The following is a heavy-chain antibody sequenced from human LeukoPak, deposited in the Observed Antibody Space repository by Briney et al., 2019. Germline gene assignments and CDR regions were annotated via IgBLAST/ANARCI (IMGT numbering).Heavy chain of an antibody. V-gene: IGHV1-18*01. Sequence: ASVKVSCKASGYTFTSYGISWVRQAPGQGLEWMGWISAYNGNTNYAQKLQGRVTMTTDTSTSTAYMELRSLRSDDTAVYYCARGRDDIVVVPAVTWFDPWGQGTLVTVSS. CDR1: GYTFTSYG. J-gene: IGHJ5*02. CDR2: ISAYNGNT. D-gene: IGHD2-2*01. CDR3: ARGRDDIVVVPAVTWFDP.